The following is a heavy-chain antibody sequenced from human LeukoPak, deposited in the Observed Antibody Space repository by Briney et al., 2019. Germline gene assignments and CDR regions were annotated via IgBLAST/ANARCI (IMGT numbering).Heavy chain of an antibody. J-gene: IGHJ4*02. CDR3: ARTSPTSMDY. D-gene: IGHD2-2*01. V-gene: IGHV3-30*03. CDR2: ISYDGSNK. CDR1: GFTFSSYG. Sequence: GGSLRLSCAASGFTFSSYGMHWVRQAPGKGLEWVAVISYDGSNKYYADSVKGRFTISRDNAKNSLYLQMNSLRAEDTAVYYCARTSPTSMDYWGQGTLVTVSS.